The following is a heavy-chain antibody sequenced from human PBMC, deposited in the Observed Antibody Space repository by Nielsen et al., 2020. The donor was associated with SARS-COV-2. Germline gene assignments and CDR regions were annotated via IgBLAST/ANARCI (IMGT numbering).Heavy chain of an antibody. CDR1: GFTFSSYW. CDR2: INSDGSST. CDR3: ARGITMVRGRLRYYYGMDV. J-gene: IGHJ6*02. D-gene: IGHD3-10*01. Sequence: GESLKISCAASGFTFSSYWMHWVRQAPGKGLVWVSRINSDGSSTSYADSVKGRFTISRDNAKNTLYLQMNSLRAGDTAVYYCARGITMVRGRLRYYYGMDVWGQGTTVTVSS. V-gene: IGHV3-74*01.